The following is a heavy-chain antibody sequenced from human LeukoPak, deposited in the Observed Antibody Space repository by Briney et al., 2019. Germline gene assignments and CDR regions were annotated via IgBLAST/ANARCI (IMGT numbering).Heavy chain of an antibody. V-gene: IGHV1-2*02. CDR1: GYTFTGYY. D-gene: IGHD3-3*01. CDR3: ARGLFITIFGVARKYYSDY. J-gene: IGHJ4*02. CDR2: INPNSGGT. Sequence: GASVKVSCKASGYTFTGYYMHWVRQAPGQGLEWMGWINPNSGGTNYAQKFQGRVTMTRDTSISTAYMELSRLRSDDTAVYYCARGLFITIFGVARKYYSDYWGQGTLVTVSS.